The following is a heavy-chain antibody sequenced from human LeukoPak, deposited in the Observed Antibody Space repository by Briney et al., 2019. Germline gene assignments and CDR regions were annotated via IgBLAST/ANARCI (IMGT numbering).Heavy chain of an antibody. CDR3: ARAIRRGAVKRGSFDY. CDR1: GGSFSGYH. Sequence: TSETLSLTCAIYGGSFSGYHWSWIRQPRGKGLEWIEEINHSGGTNYNPSLKSRVTISVDTSKNQFSLKLSSVTAADTAVYYCARAIRRGAVKRGSFDYWGQGTLVTVSS. CDR2: INHSGGT. J-gene: IGHJ4*02. V-gene: IGHV4-34*01. D-gene: IGHD3-16*01.